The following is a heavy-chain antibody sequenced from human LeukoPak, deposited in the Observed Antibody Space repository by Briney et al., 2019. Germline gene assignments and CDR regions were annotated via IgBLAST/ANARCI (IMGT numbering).Heavy chain of an antibody. CDR1: AYTFTSYD. Sequence: ASVTVSCKASAYTFTSYDINWVRQATGQGLEWMGWMNPNSGNTIYAQKFQGRVTMTRNTSISTAYMELSSLRSDDTAVYYCARAPRWFQSSGEIDYWGQGTLVTVSS. V-gene: IGHV1-8*01. D-gene: IGHD5-24*01. CDR2: MNPNSGNT. CDR3: ARAPRWFQSSGEIDY. J-gene: IGHJ4*02.